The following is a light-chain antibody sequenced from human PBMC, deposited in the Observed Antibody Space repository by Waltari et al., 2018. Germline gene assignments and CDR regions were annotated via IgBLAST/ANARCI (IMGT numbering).Light chain of an antibody. J-gene: IGLJ2*01. V-gene: IGLV1-40*01. CDR3: QSYDSSLSAHVV. Sequence: QSVLTQPPSVSGAPGQRVTISCPGRTPHLGAGSDVHSYQQLPGKAPKLITYGNSYRPSGVPDRFSGSKSGTSASLAITGLQAEDEAVYYCQSYDSSLSAHVVFGGGTRLTVL. CDR2: GNS. CDR1: TPHLGAGSD.